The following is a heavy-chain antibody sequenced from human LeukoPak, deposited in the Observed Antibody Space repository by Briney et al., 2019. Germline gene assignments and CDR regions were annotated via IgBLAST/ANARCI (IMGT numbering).Heavy chain of an antibody. CDR2: IHYSGST. CDR3: ARGDTGSYYYFDY. J-gene: IGHJ4*02. CDR1: GGSISPYY. V-gene: IGHV4-59*01. Sequence: SETLSLTCSVSGGSISPYYWSWIRQPPGKGLEYIAYIHYSGSTNYNPSLKSRVTISVDTSKNQFSLELSSVTAADTAVYYCARGDTGSYYYFDYWGQGTLVTVSS. D-gene: IGHD1-26*01.